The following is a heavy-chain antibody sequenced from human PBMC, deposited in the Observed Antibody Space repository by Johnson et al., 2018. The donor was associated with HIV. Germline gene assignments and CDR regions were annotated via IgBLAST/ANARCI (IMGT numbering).Heavy chain of an antibody. V-gene: IGHV3-33*01. D-gene: IGHD3-22*01. Sequence: QMLLVESGGGVVQPGKSLRLSCAASGFTFSSYGMHWVRQAPGKGLQWVAAIWYDGNNKYYADSVKGRFTVSRDNSKNTLYLQMNSLRAEDTAVYYCARESDSSGYYSDAFDIWGQGTMVTVSS. J-gene: IGHJ3*02. CDR2: IWYDGNNK. CDR1: GFTFSSYG. CDR3: ARESDSSGYYSDAFDI.